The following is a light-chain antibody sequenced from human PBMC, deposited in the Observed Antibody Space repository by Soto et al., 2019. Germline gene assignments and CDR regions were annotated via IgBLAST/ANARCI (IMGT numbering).Light chain of an antibody. J-gene: IGKJ5*01. CDR3: QKFNTAPLT. Sequence: DIQMTQSPSSLSASVGDRVTITCRASQDISVYLAWYQQKPGKVPKLLIYSASTLQSGVPSRFSGSGSGTYFTLTISSLQPEDVATYYWQKFNTAPLTFGQGTRLEIK. CDR2: SAS. V-gene: IGKV1-27*01. CDR1: QDISVY.